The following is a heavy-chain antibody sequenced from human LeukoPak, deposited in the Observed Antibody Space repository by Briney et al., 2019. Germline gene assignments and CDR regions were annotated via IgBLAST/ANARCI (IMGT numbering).Heavy chain of an antibody. J-gene: IGHJ4*02. CDR1: GGSISSNSFY. D-gene: IGHD6-19*01. V-gene: IGHV4-39*01. Sequence: SETLSLTCSVSGGSISSNSFYWGWIRQPPGKGLEWIGSINYSGSTYHNPSLKSRATVLVDTSKNQFSLKLSSVTAADTAVYFCARTSSAWDWGQGILVTVSS. CDR3: ARTSSAWD. CDR2: INYSGST.